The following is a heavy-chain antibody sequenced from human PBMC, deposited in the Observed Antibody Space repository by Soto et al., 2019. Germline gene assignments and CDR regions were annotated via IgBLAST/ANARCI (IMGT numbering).Heavy chain of an antibody. Sequence: PSKTLSLTCTVTCDSINNRSYYWGWIRQPPGKGLEWIGSIYYSGSTYNNPSLKSRVSMSVDTSKNQFSLKLRSVTAADTALYYCARQRTSVVTQAYFDSWGQGSLVTVSS. CDR1: CDSINNRSYY. CDR3: ARQRTSVVTQAYFDS. V-gene: IGHV4-39*01. CDR2: IYYSGST. J-gene: IGHJ4*02. D-gene: IGHD2-21*02.